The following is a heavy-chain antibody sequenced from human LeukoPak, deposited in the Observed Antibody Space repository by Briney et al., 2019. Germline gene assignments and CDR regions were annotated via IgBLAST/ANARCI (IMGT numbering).Heavy chain of an antibody. Sequence: GGSLRLSCAASGFPFSSYAMTWVRQAPGKGLEWVSGISGSGGRIYYADSVKGRFIISRDNSKNTLSLQMNSLRAEDTAVYYCAKDPDDYVWGTWGDYWGQGTLVTVSS. D-gene: IGHD3-16*01. V-gene: IGHV3-23*01. CDR2: ISGSGGRI. J-gene: IGHJ4*02. CDR1: GFPFSSYA. CDR3: AKDPDDYVWGTWGDY.